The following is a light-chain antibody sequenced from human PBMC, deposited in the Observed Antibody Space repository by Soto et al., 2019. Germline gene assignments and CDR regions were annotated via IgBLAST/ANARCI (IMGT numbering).Light chain of an antibody. CDR3: QSFDADFVI. J-gene: IGLJ2*01. V-gene: IGLV6-57*04. CDR2: ENK. Sequence: NFMLTQPLSVSESPGKTVTISCTRSSGSIANNYVQWYQQRPGSAPTTVIYENKLRPSGGPGRFSGSTDGSSNSASLTISGLQAEEEADYFCQSFDADFVIFGGGTKVTGL. CDR1: SGSIANNY.